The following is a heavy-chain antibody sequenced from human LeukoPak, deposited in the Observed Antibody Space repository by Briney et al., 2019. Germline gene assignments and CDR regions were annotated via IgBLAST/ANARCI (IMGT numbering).Heavy chain of an antibody. Sequence: PQASVKVSCKASGFIFTDYGISWVRQAPGQGLEWMGWISAKNGNTNYAQKFQGRVTMTTDTSMTTAYMELRSLRYDDTAVYYCATTKSATVSCFDPWGQGTLVTVSS. D-gene: IGHD5-18*01. J-gene: IGHJ5*02. CDR1: GFIFTDYG. CDR2: ISAKNGNT. CDR3: ATTKSATVSCFDP. V-gene: IGHV1-18*01.